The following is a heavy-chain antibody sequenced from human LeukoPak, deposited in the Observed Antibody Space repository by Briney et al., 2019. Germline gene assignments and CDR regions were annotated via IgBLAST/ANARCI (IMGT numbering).Heavy chain of an antibody. J-gene: IGHJ4*02. Sequence: GESLKISCQGSGFSFPTYWIGWVRQLPGKGLEWMGIIYPGDSDTRYSPYFQGQVTISVDRSITTAYLQWNGLRASDTATYYCAISMIRPAFDYWGQGTLVTVSS. D-gene: IGHD3-10*01. V-gene: IGHV5-51*01. CDR1: GFSFPTYW. CDR3: AISMIRPAFDY. CDR2: IYPGDSDT.